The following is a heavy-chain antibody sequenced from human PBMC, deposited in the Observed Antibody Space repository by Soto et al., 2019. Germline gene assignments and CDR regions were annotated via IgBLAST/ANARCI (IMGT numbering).Heavy chain of an antibody. CDR3: ARDGGVNTAMVTRFDY. CDR2: ISSSSSYI. D-gene: IGHD5-18*01. V-gene: IGHV3-21*01. CDR1: GFTFSSYS. J-gene: IGHJ4*02. Sequence: LSLSCAASGFTFSSYSMNWVRQAPGTWLEWVSSISSSSSYIYYADSVKGRFTISRDNAKNSLYLQMNSLRAEDTAVYYCARDGGVNTAMVTRFDYGGQGTLVTVSS.